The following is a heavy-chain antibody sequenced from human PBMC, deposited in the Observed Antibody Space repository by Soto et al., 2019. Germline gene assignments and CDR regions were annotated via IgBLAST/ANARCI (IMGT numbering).Heavy chain of an antibody. V-gene: IGHV1-18*01. D-gene: IGHD7-27*01. CDR2: TSAYNGNT. CDR1: GYTFTSYG. J-gene: IGHJ4*02. Sequence: ASVKVSCKASGYTFTSYGISWVRQAPGQGLEWMGWTSAYNGNTNYAQKLQGRVTMTTDTSTSTAYMELRSLRSDDTAVYYCAREGSTRTGDSSGYFDYWGQGTLVTVSS. CDR3: AREGSTRTGDSSGYFDY.